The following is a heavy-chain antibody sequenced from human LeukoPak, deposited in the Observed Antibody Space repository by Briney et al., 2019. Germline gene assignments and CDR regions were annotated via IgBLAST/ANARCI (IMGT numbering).Heavy chain of an antibody. Sequence: GASVKVSRKASGYTFTSYAMHWVRQAPGQRLEWMGWINAGNGNTKYSQKFQGRVTITRDTSASTAYMELSSLRSEDTAVYYCARALSFVSRPGVPGYWGQGTLVTVSS. CDR1: GYTFTSYA. D-gene: IGHD2/OR15-2a*01. J-gene: IGHJ4*02. V-gene: IGHV1-3*01. CDR2: INAGNGNT. CDR3: ARALSFVSRPGVPGY.